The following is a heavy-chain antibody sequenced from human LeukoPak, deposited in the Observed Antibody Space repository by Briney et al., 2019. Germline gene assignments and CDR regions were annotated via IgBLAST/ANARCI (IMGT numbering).Heavy chain of an antibody. D-gene: IGHD3-10*01. CDR2: IYYSGST. CDR1: GGSISSGDYY. J-gene: IGHJ5*02. V-gene: IGHV4-31*03. Sequence: SETLSLTCTVSGGSISSGDYYWSWIRQPPGKGLEWIGYIYYSGSTYYNPSLKSRVTISVDTSKNQFSLKLSSVTAADTAVYYCARVLGFYGSATDPWGQGTLVTVSS. CDR3: ARVLGFYGSATDP.